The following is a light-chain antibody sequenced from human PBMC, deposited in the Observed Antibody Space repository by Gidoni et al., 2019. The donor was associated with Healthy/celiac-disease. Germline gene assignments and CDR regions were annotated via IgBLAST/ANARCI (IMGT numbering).Light chain of an antibody. CDR1: QSVSSSY. CDR3: QQYGSLRA. CDR2: GAS. J-gene: IGKJ3*01. Sequence: DIVLTQSPGTLSLSPGERATLSCRASQSVSSSYLAWYQQKPGQAPRLLSYGASSRATGIPDRFSGSGSGTDFTLTISRLEPEDFAVYYCQQYGSLRAFGPGTKVDIK. V-gene: IGKV3-20*01.